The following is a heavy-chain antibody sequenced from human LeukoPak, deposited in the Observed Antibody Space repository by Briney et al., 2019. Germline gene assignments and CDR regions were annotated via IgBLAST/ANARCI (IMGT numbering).Heavy chain of an antibody. CDR3: ARMYYDYVWGSRRHIGFDY. CDR1: GGSISSYY. J-gene: IGHJ4*02. V-gene: IGHV4-59*12. Sequence: SETLSLTCTVSGGSISSYYWSWIRQPPGKGLEWIGYIYYSGSTSYNPSLKSRVTISVDTSKNQFSLKLSSVTAADTAVYYCARMYYDYVWGSRRHIGFDYWGQGTLVTVSS. CDR2: IYYSGST. D-gene: IGHD3-16*01.